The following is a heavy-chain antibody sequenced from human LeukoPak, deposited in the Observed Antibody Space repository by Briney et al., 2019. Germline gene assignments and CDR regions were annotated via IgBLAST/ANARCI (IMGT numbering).Heavy chain of an antibody. V-gene: IGHV4-34*01. CDR1: GGSFSGYY. J-gene: IGHJ4*02. CDR2: INHSGST. Sequence: PSETLSLTCAVYGGSFSGYYWSWIRQPPGKGLEWIGEINHSGSTNYNPSLKSRVTISVDTSKNQFSLKLRSVTAADTAVYYCARDRGSVRGVIVDYWGQGILVTVSS. CDR3: ARDRGSVRGVIVDY. D-gene: IGHD3-10*01.